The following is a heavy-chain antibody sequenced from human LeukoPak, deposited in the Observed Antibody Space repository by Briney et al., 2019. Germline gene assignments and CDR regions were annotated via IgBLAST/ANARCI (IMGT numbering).Heavy chain of an antibody. J-gene: IGHJ3*02. CDR1: GFTFSSYA. D-gene: IGHD1-26*01. Sequence: TGGSLRLSCAAFGFTFSSYAMHWVRQAPGKGLERVAVISYDGSNKYYADSVKGRFTISRDNSKNKEYLQMNSLRDADTAVYYCAREAGSGKSHDGAFDIWGQGTMVTVSS. CDR3: AREAGSGKSHDGAFDI. CDR2: ISYDGSNK. V-gene: IGHV3-30-3*01.